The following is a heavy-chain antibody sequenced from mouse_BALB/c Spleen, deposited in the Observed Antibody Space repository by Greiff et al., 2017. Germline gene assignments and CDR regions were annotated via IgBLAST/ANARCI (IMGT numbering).Heavy chain of an antibody. CDR1: GFTFSSFG. J-gene: IGHJ3*01. Sequence: EVKLQESGGGLVQPGGSRKLSCAASGFTFSSFGMHWVRQAPEKGLEWVAYISSGSSTIYYADTVKGRFTISRDNPKNTLFLQMTSLRSEDTAMYYCAREGSSGYPFAYWGQGTLVTVSA. D-gene: IGHD3-1*01. V-gene: IGHV5-17*02. CDR3: AREGSSGYPFAY. CDR2: ISSGSSTI.